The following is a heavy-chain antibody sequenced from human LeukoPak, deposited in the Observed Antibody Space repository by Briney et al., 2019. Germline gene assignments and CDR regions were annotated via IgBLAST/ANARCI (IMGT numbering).Heavy chain of an antibody. CDR1: GGSISSYY. CDR2: IYYSGST. D-gene: IGHD3-22*01. Sequence: SETLSLTCTVSGGSISSYYWSWIRQPPGKGLEWIGYIYYSGSTNYNPSLKSRVTMSVDTSKNQFSLKVNSVTAADTAVYYCARGNYDSTGYYYMGDTLDIWGQGTMVTVSS. J-gene: IGHJ3*02. V-gene: IGHV4-59*12. CDR3: ARGNYDSTGYYYMGDTLDI.